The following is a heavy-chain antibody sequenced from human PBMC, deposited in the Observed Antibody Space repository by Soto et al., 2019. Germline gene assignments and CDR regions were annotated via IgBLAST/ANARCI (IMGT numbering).Heavy chain of an antibody. Sequence: QVQLQESGPGLVKPSETMSLTCTVSGASITNSYWNWVRQTPGKGLEWIGFIYYSGSIKYNPSLQSRVTISVDTSKNQLSLKLTSVTATDTAVYYCARGGGSFGGGWYYDYWGQGTLVTVSS. CDR3: ARGGGSFGGGWYYDY. J-gene: IGHJ4*02. V-gene: IGHV4-59*08. CDR2: IYYSGSI. D-gene: IGHD6-19*01. CDR1: GASITNSY.